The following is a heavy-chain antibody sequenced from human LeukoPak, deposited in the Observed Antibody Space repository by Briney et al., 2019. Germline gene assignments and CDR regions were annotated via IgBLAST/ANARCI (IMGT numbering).Heavy chain of an antibody. CDR1: GGSISSHY. V-gene: IGHV4-59*08. CDR3: ARTGRIGKIVGGYEYYFDY. CDR2: IYYSGST. Sequence: SETLSLTCTVSGGSISSHYWSWIRQPPGKGLEWIGYIYYSGSTNYNPSLESRVTISVDTSKNQFSLKLSSVTAADTAVYYCARTGRIGKIVGGYEYYFDYWGQGTLVTVSS. J-gene: IGHJ4*02. D-gene: IGHD5-12*01.